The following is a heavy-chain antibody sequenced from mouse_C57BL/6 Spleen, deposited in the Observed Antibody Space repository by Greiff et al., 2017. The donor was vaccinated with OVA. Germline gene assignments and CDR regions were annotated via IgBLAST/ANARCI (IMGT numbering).Heavy chain of an antibody. J-gene: IGHJ3*01. V-gene: IGHV14-4*01. D-gene: IGHD2-3*01. CDR2: IDPENGDT. Sequence: VQLQQSGAELVRPGASVKLSCTASGFNIKDDYMHWVKQRPEQGLEWIGWIDPENGDTEYASKFQGKATITADTSSNTAYLQLSSLTSEDTAVYYFSFYDGSTPAWFAYWGQGTLVTVSA. CDR1: GFNIKDDY. CDR3: SFYDGSTPAWFAY.